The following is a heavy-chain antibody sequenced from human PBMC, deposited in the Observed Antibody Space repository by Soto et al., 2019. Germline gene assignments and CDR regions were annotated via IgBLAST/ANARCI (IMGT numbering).Heavy chain of an antibody. CDR3: ARDRPPDWGFHGQEWYSSRFVGGMDV. CDR1: GGTFSSYA. J-gene: IGHJ6*02. V-gene: IGHV1-69*13. D-gene: IGHD6-13*01. Sequence: GASVKVSCKASGGTFSSYAISWVRQAPGQGLEWMGGIIPIFGTAYYAQKFQGRVTISADESTSTAYMELSSLRSEDTAVYYCARDRPPDWGFHGQEWYSSRFVGGMDVWGQGTTVTVSS. CDR2: IIPIFGTA.